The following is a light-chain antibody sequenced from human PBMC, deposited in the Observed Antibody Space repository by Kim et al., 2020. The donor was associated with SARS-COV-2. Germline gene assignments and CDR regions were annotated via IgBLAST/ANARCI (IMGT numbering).Light chain of an antibody. CDR3: QWYNSYSPL. Sequence: DIQMTQSPSTLSASVGDRVTITCRASQSISNYLAWYQQRPGKAPQVLIYEASTLESGVPSRFSGSGSGTEFTLTISSLQPDDFATYYCQWYNSYSPLFGGGTKVDIK. CDR2: EAS. CDR1: QSISNY. J-gene: IGKJ4*01. V-gene: IGKV1-5*03.